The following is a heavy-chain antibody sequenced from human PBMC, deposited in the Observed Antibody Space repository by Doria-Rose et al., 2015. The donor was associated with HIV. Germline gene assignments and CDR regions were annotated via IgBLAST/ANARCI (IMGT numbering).Heavy chain of an antibody. D-gene: IGHD6-13*01. V-gene: IGHV2-26*01. CDR1: GVSLSSPGMG. Sequence: SGPVLVKPTETLTLTCTVSGVSLSSPGMGVSWIRQPPGKALEWLANIFSDDERSDKTSLKSRLTIAGGTSKSQVVLTMTDMDPVDTATYYCARIKSSRWYHKYYFDFWGQGTLVIVSA. CDR2: IFSDDER. CDR3: ARIKSSRWYHKYYFDF. J-gene: IGHJ4*02.